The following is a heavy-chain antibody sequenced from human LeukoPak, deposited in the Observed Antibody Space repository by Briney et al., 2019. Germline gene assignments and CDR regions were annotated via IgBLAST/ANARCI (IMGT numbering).Heavy chain of an antibody. CDR2: MNPNSGNT. V-gene: IGHV1-8*01. CDR1: GYTFTSYD. J-gene: IGHJ4*02. CDR3: ARLTGIGSFFDY. D-gene: IGHD2-15*01. Sequence: ASVKVSCKASGYTFTSYDINWVQQATGQGLEWMGWMNPNSGNTGYAQKFQGRVTMTRNTSISTAYMELSSLRSEDTAVYYCARLTGIGSFFDYWGQGTLVTVSS.